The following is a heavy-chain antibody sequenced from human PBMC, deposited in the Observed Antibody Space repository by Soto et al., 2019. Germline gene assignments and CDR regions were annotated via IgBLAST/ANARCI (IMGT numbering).Heavy chain of an antibody. CDR1: GGSIISSNFY. D-gene: IGHD3-10*02. V-gene: IGHV4-39*01. J-gene: IGHJ5*02. CDR2: VEYGGST. Sequence: QLQESGPGLVKPSETLSLTCTVSGGSIISSNFYWGWIRQPPGKGLEWIGSVEYGGSTYDNPSLKSRVTFSADTSKNQFSLKLTSVTAADTAVYYCARHVRGSVTMNWFDPWGHGTLFTVSS. CDR3: ARHVRGSVTMNWFDP.